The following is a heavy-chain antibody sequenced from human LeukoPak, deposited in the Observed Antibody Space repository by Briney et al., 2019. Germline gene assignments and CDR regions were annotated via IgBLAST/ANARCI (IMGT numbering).Heavy chain of an antibody. CDR1: GFTFSSYE. D-gene: IGHD6-6*01. J-gene: IGHJ4*02. CDR2: ISSSGSTI. CDR3: AKDHEYSSQYRYFDY. Sequence: GGSLRLSCAASGFTFSSYEMNWVRQAPGKGLEWVSYISSSGSTIYYADSVKGRFTISRDNSKNTLYLQMNSLRAEDTAVYYCAKDHEYSSQYRYFDYWGQGTLVTVSS. V-gene: IGHV3-48*03.